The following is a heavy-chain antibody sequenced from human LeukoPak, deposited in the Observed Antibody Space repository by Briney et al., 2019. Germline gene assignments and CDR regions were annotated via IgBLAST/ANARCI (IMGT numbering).Heavy chain of an antibody. J-gene: IGHJ4*02. V-gene: IGHV4-39*07. Sequence: PSETLSLTCTVSGGSISSSSYYWGWIRQPPGKGLEWIGSIYYSGSTYYNPSLKSRVTISVDTSKNQFSLKLSSVTAADTAVYYCARTFNWNYEDYWGQGTLVTVSS. D-gene: IGHD1-7*01. CDR1: GGSISSSSYY. CDR2: IYYSGST. CDR3: ARTFNWNYEDY.